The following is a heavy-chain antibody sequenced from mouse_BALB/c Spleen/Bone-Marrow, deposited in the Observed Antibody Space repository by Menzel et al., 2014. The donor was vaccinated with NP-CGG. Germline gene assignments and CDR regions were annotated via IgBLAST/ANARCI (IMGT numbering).Heavy chain of an antibody. Sequence: VQLHQSGAELARPGASVKMSCKASGYTFTTYTIHWVKQRPGQGLEWIGYINPSSDYTHYNQKFKDKATLTADKSSSTAYMQLSSLTSEDSAVYYCARPYYYGYDYWGQGTTLTVSS. D-gene: IGHD1-1*02. J-gene: IGHJ2*01. CDR2: INPSSDYT. CDR3: ARPYYYGYDY. CDR1: GYTFTTYT. V-gene: IGHV1-4*01.